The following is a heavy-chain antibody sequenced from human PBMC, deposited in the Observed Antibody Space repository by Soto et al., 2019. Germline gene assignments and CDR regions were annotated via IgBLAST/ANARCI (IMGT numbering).Heavy chain of an antibody. V-gene: IGHV1-2*04. CDR2: INPNSGGT. CDR3: ARGTSVSLGIHYYYGMDV. J-gene: IGHJ6*02. CDR1: GYTFTGYY. D-gene: IGHD7-27*01. Sequence: ASVKVSCKASGYTFTGYYMHWVRQAPGQGLEWMGWINPNSGGTNYAQKFQGWVTMTRDTSISTACMELSRLRSDDTAVYYCARGTSVSLGIHYYYGMDVWGQGTTVTVSS.